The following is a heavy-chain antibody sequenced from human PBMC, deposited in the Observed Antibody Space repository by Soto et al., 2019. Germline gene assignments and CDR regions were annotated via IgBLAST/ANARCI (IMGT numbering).Heavy chain of an antibody. V-gene: IGHV3-30*18. CDR1: GFTFSSYG. J-gene: IGHJ6*02. CDR3: AKDGPTGYGDYAGGMDV. CDR2: ISYDGSNK. D-gene: IGHD4-17*01. Sequence: QVQLVESGGGVVQPGRSLRLSCAASGFTFSSYGMHWVRQAPGKGLEWVAVISYDGSNKYYADSVKGRFTISRGNSKNTLYLQMNSLRAEDTAVYYCAKDGPTGYGDYAGGMDVWGQGTTVTVSS.